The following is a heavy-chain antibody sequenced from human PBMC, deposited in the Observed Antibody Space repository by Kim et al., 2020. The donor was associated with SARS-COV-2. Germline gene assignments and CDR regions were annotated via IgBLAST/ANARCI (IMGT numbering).Heavy chain of an antibody. D-gene: IGHD5-12*01. CDR3: ARDSFGTGYRGYEGGLDS. V-gene: IGHV4-59*13. CDR1: GGSISSYY. J-gene: IGHJ4*02. Sequence: SETLSLTCNISGGSISSYYWSWIRQPPGKGLEWIGYIYYSGNTKYNPSLKSRVTISLDTSKSQFYLQMKSVTAADTAVYYCARDSFGTGYRGYEGGLDSWGRGTLVTVSS. CDR2: IYYSGNT.